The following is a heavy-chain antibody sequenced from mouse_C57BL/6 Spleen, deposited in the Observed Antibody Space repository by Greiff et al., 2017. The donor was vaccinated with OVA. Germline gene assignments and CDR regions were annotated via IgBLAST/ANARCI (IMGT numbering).Heavy chain of an antibody. CDR2: IYPRDGST. CDR3: ARTTVEKGYYFDY. D-gene: IGHD1-1*01. CDR1: GYTFTSYD. V-gene: IGHV1-85*01. Sequence: VKLMESGPELVKPGASVKLSCKASGYTFTSYDINWVKQRPGQGLEWIGWIYPRDGSTKYNEKFKGKATLTVDTSSSTAYMELHSLTSEDSAVYFCARTTVEKGYYFDYWGQGTTLTVSS. J-gene: IGHJ2*01.